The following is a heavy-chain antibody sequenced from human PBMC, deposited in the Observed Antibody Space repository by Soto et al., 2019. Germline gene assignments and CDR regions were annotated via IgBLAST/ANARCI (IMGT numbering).Heavy chain of an antibody. CDR1: GFTFSNNG. Sequence: QVQLVESGGSVVQPGRSLRLSCAASGFTFSNNGMHWVRQAPGKGLEWVAVIWYDGSNEYFADSVKGRFTISRDNSKNTLFLQMDSLRAEDTAVYYCWRGVVYRDYAIDYWGQGTLVTVSS. CDR3: WRGVVYRDYAIDY. J-gene: IGHJ4*02. D-gene: IGHD4-17*01. V-gene: IGHV3-33*01. CDR2: IWYDGSNE.